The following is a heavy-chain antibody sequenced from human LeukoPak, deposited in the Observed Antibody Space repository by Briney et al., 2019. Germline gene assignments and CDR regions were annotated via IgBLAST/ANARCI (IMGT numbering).Heavy chain of an antibody. CDR1: GYTFTSYD. CDR3: ARDLADSSGYGVDY. V-gene: IGHV1-8*01. J-gene: IGHJ4*02. Sequence: GASVTVSFKASGYTFTSYDINWVRQATGQGLEWMGWMNPNSGNTGYAQKFQGRVTMTRNTSISTAYMELSSLRSEDTAVYYCARDLADSSGYGVDYWGQGTLVTVSS. CDR2: MNPNSGNT. D-gene: IGHD3-22*01.